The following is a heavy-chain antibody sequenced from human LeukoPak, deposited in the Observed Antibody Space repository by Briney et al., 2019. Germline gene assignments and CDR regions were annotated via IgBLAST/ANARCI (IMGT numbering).Heavy chain of an antibody. CDR1: DYTFTSYG. D-gene: IGHD2-15*01. J-gene: IGHJ4*02. Sequence: EASVKVSCKASDYTFTSYGISWVRQAPGQGLEWMGWISAYNGNTNYAQKFQGRVTITADESTSTAYMELSSLRSEDTAVYYCAREKSVVVVAATRRETGIFDYWGQGTLVTVSS. CDR3: AREKSVVVVAATRRETGIFDY. CDR2: ISAYNGNT. V-gene: IGHV1-18*01.